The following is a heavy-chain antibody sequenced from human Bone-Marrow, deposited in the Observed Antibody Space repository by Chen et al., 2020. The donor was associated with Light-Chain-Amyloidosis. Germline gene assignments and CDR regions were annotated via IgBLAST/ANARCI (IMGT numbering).Heavy chain of an antibody. CDR1: GFTFSSHE. CDR3: ARGRSYYYFDY. J-gene: IGHJ4*02. D-gene: IGHD1-26*01. Sequence: EEQLVESGGGLVQPGGSLRLSCAASGFTFSSHEMIWVRQAPGKGLEWVSSISRSSSHIYSADAMRGRFTISSDDAKNSLYLQMNNLRAEDTAVYYCARGRSYYYFDYWGQGILVTVSS. CDR2: ISRSSSHI. V-gene: IGHV3-48*03.